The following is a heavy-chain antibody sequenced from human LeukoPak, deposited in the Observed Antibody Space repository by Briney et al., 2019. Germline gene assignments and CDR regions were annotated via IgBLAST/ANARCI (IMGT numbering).Heavy chain of an antibody. J-gene: IGHJ2*01. CDR2: MSSSSSYI. D-gene: IGHD1-26*01. Sequence: GGSLRLSCAASGFTFRNYDMNWVRQAPGKGLEWVSSMSSSSSYIYYADSVKGRFTISRDNAKNSLYLQMNSLRAEDTAVYYCARGGSYSWYFDLWGRGTLVTVSS. CDR3: ARGGSYSWYFDL. V-gene: IGHV3-21*01. CDR1: GFTFRNYD.